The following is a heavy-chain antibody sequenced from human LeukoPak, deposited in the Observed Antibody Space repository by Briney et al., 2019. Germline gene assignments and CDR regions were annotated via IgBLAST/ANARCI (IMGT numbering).Heavy chain of an antibody. CDR2: INHSGST. CDR1: GGSFSGYY. CDR3: ARATVTHGMDV. Sequence: SETLSLTCAVYGGSFSGYYWSWLRQPPGKGLEWIGEINHSGSTNYNPSLKSRVTISVDTSKNQFSLKLSSVTAADTAVYYCARATVTHGMDVWGQGTTVTVSS. V-gene: IGHV4-34*01. J-gene: IGHJ6*02. D-gene: IGHD4-17*01.